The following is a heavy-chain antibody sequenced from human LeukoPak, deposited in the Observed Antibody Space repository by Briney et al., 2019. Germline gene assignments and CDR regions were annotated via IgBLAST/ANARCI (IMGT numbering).Heavy chain of an antibody. CDR1: GFTFGDYS. Sequence: GGSLRLSCAASGFTFGDYSMNWVRQAPGKGLEWVSYISSSGGAIDNADSVKGRFTISRDNAKNSLYLQMNSLRAEGTAVYYCATYYYDSLYWGQGTLVTVSS. J-gene: IGHJ4*02. CDR2: ISSSGGAI. V-gene: IGHV3-48*01. CDR3: ATYYYDSLY. D-gene: IGHD3-22*01.